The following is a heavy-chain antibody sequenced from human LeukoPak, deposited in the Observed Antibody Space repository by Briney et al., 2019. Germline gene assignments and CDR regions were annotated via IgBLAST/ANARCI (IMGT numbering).Heavy chain of an antibody. Sequence: PSQTLSLTCTVSGDSINSSNWWSWVRQPPGKGLEWIGEIYHSGSTNYNPSLKSRVTISVDKSKNQFSLKLSSVTAADTAVYYCARDVAVSHTGSWRSSYFDYWGQGTLVTVSS. CDR2: IYHSGST. J-gene: IGHJ4*02. V-gene: IGHV4-4*02. CDR1: GDSINSSNW. D-gene: IGHD2-21*01. CDR3: ARDVAVSHTGSWRSSYFDY.